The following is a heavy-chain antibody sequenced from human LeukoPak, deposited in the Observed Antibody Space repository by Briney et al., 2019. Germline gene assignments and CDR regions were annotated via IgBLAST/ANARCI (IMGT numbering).Heavy chain of an antibody. CDR2: IYTSGST. V-gene: IGHV4-61*02. J-gene: IGHJ5*02. Sequence: SQTLSLTCTVPGGSISSGSYYWSWIRQPAGKGLEWIGRIYTSGSTNYNPSLKSRVTISVDPSNSQFSLKLSSVSAADTAVYYCARAIVVTNWFDPWGQGTLVAVSS. CDR3: ARAIVVTNWFDP. CDR1: GGSISSGSYY. D-gene: IGHD5-12*01.